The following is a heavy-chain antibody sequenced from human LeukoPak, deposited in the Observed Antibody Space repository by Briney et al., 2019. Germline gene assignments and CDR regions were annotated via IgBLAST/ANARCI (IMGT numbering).Heavy chain of an antibody. CDR3: ARHGSSSNHYYYYGMDV. CDR2: IYLGDSDT. V-gene: IGHV5-51*01. D-gene: IGHD6-13*01. J-gene: IGHJ6*02. Sequence: GESLKISCKGSGHSFTNYWIGWVRQMPGKGLEWMGIIYLGDSDTRYSPSFQGQVTISADKSISTAYLQWSSLKASDTAMYYCARHGSSSNHYYYYGMDVWGQGTTVTVSS. CDR1: GHSFTNYW.